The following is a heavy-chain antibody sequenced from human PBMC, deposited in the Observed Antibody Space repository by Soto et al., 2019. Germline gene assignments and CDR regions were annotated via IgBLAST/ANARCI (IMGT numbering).Heavy chain of an antibody. CDR1: GFTFSSYW. Sequence: GGSLRLSCAASGFTFSSYWMSWVRQAPGKGLEWVANIKQDGSEKYYADSVKGRFTISRDNAKNSLYLQMNSLRAEDTAVYYCARDRELWGGGQWLVVDYYYYYGMDVWGQGTTVTV. CDR2: IKQDGSEK. D-gene: IGHD6-19*01. CDR3: ARDRELWGGGQWLVVDYYYYYGMDV. J-gene: IGHJ6*02. V-gene: IGHV3-7*05.